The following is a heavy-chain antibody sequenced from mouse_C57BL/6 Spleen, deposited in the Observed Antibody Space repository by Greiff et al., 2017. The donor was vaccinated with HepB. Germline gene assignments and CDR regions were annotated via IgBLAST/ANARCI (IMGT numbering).Heavy chain of an antibody. CDR2: INPNYGNT. D-gene: IGHD1-1*01. CDR1: GYSFTDYN. Sequence: VQLQQSGPELVKPGASVKISCKASGYSFTDYNMNWVKQSKGKRLEWIGVINPNYGNTSYTQKFKGKATLNVDQSSSTAYMQLNSLTSEDSAVYYCAKMGEYYSSSSYYFDYWGQDTTLTGSS. J-gene: IGHJ2*01. CDR3: AKMGEYYSSSSYYFDY. V-gene: IGHV1-39*01.